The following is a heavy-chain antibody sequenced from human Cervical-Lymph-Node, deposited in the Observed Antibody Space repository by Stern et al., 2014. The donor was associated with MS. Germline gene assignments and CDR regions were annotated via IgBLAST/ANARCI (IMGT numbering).Heavy chain of an antibody. D-gene: IGHD3-3*01. V-gene: IGHV1-69*01. J-gene: IGHJ6*02. CDR3: ARDDVTIWGMDV. CDR2: IIPIFGTA. Sequence: QVQLVQSGAEVKKPGSSVKVSCKASGGTFRNYGISWVRQAPGQGLEWMGGIIPIFGTANYAQTFKGRVTITADDSTSPDYMELNSLRSEDTAVYYCARDDVTIWGMDVWGQGTTVTVSS. CDR1: GGTFRNYG.